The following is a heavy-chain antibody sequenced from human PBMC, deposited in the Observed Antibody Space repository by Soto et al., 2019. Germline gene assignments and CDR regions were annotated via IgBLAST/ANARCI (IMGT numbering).Heavy chain of an antibody. CDR2: IWYDGSNK. CDR3: ARDFTIAVAGIDY. Sequence: GGSLRLSCAASGFTFSSYGMHWVRQAPGKGLEWVAVIWYDGSNKYYADSVKGRFTISRDNSKNTLYLQMNSLRAEATAVYYCARDFTIAVAGIDYWGQGTLVIVSS. J-gene: IGHJ4*02. D-gene: IGHD6-19*01. V-gene: IGHV3-33*01. CDR1: GFTFSSYG.